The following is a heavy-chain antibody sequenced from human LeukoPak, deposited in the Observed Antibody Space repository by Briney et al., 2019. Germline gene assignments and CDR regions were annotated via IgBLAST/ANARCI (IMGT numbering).Heavy chain of an antibody. CDR3: ARETLRFGEGGYIPDY. D-gene: IGHD3-10*01. CDR1: GFTSSGSW. J-gene: IGHJ4*02. Sequence: GGSLRLSCAASGFTSSGSWMHWVRQAPGKGLEWVAVISYDGSNKYYADSVKGRFTISRDNSKNTLYLQMNSLRAEDTAVYYCARETLRFGEGGYIPDYWGQGTLVTVSS. V-gene: IGHV3-30-3*01. CDR2: ISYDGSNK.